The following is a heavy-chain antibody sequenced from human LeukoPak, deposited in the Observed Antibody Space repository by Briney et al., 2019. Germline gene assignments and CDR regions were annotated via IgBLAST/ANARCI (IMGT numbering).Heavy chain of an antibody. CDR2: ISPDGSDT. CDR1: AYSVPTSW. CDR3: ARLTSSWSFDY. D-gene: IGHD6-13*01. J-gene: IGHJ4*02. Sequence: GQPLQISSPAPAYSVPTSWVGTARPMPAKGLEWMGIISPDGSDTRYSPSFQGQVTISADKSITTAYLQWSSLKASDTAMYYCARLTSSWSFDYWGQGTLVTVSS. V-gene: IGHV5-51*01.